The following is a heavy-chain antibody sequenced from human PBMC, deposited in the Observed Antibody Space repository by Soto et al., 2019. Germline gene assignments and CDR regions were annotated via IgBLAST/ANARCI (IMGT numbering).Heavy chain of an antibody. V-gene: IGHV4-61*01. J-gene: IGHJ4*02. CDR2: IYYSGST. D-gene: IGHD2-2*01. CDR1: GGSVSSGSYY. Sequence: PSETLSLTCTVSGGSVSSGSYYWSWIRQPPGKGLEWIGYIYYSGSTNYNPSLKSRVTISVDTSKNQFSLKLSSVTAADTAVYYCARGEYCSSTSCYETELPDYWGQGTLVTVSS. CDR3: ARGEYCSSTSCYETELPDY.